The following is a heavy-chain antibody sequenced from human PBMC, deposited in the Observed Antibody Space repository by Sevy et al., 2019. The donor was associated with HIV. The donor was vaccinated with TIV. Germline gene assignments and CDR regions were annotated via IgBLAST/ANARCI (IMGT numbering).Heavy chain of an antibody. Sequence: GGSLRLSFAATGFTFSNYGMHWVRQAPGKGLEWVAVILFDGSKTYYADSVKGRFTISRDNSKNTLYLQMNSLRAEDTAVYYCAKPPPLEMWELLNWGLGTLVTVSS. J-gene: IGHJ4*02. V-gene: IGHV3-30*18. CDR3: AKPPPLEMWELLN. D-gene: IGHD1-26*01. CDR1: GFTFSNYG. CDR2: ILFDGSKT.